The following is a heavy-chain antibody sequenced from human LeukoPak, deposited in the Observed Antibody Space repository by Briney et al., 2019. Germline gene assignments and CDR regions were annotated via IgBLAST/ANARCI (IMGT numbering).Heavy chain of an antibody. Sequence: PGGSLRLSCAASGFTFSSYGMHWVRQAPGKGLEWVAFIRYDGSNKYYADSVKGRFTISRDNSKNTLYLQMNSLRAEDTAVYYCARDQALRNDYWGQGTLVTVSS. CDR1: GFTFSSYG. CDR2: IRYDGSNK. D-gene: IGHD4/OR15-4a*01. CDR3: ARDQALRNDY. V-gene: IGHV3-30*02. J-gene: IGHJ4*02.